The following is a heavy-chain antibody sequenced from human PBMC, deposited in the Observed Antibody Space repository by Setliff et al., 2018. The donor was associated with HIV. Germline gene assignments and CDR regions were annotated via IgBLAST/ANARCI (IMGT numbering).Heavy chain of an antibody. D-gene: IGHD2-2*01. Sequence: SETLSLTCTVSGGSISSGGYYWSWIRQHPGKGLEWIGYIYYSGRTYHNPSLKSRVTISVDTSKNQFSLKLSSVTAADTAVYYCARRSAMKIMALDAFDIWGQGTMVTVSS. CDR1: GGSISSGGYY. V-gene: IGHV4-31*03. CDR2: IYYSGRT. J-gene: IGHJ3*02. CDR3: ARRSAMKIMALDAFDI.